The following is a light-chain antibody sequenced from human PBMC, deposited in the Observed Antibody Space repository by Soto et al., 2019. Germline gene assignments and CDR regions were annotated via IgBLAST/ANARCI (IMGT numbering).Light chain of an antibody. V-gene: IGLV2-23*02. Sequence: QSVLTQPASVSGSPGQSITISCTGTSSDVGSFNLVSWYQHHPDKAPKLIIYEVTKRPSGVSDRFSASKSGNTASLTISGLQAEDEADYYCCSYAGYSTFVVFGGGTKVTVL. J-gene: IGLJ2*01. CDR3: CSYAGYSTFVV. CDR1: SSDVGSFNL. CDR2: EVT.